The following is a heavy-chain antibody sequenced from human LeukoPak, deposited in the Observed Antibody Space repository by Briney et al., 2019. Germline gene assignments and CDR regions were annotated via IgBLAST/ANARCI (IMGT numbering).Heavy chain of an antibody. V-gene: IGHV1-8*01. CDR3: ARGLRLKYCSGGSCYSAPDAFDI. J-gene: IGHJ3*02. CDR2: MNPNSGNT. CDR1: GYTFTSYD. D-gene: IGHD2-15*01. Sequence: GASVKVSCKASGYTFTSYDINWVRQATGQGLEWMGWMNPNSGNTGYAQKFQGRVTMTRNTSISTAYMELSSLRSEDTAVYYCARGLRLKYCSGGSCYSAPDAFDIWGQGTMVTVSS.